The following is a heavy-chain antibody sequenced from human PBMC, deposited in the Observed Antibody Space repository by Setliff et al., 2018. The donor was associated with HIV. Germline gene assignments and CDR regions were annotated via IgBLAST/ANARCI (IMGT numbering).Heavy chain of an antibody. V-gene: IGHV4-61*01. J-gene: IGHJ5*02. CDR2: FFHTGSI. CDR3: GRGWFDP. Sequence: PSETLSLTCTAPSGSFRPDSYNWNWIRQTPGKGLEWIGTFFHTGSISYNPSLRSRVTMSVDTSENLFSLRLIFVTAADTGVYYCGRGWFDPWGQGTLVTVSS. D-gene: IGHD3-10*01. CDR1: SGSFRPDSYN.